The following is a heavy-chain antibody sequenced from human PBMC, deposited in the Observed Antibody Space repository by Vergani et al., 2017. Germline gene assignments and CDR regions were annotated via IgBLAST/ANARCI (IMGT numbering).Heavy chain of an antibody. CDR2: INPSGGHT. J-gene: IGHJ4*02. V-gene: IGHV1-46*03. CDR1: GYTFSNYY. CDR3: AREDYGILTGYRY. Sequence: QVQVVQSGAEVKKSGASVKVSCKTSGYTFSNYYMHWVRQAPGQGLEWMGIINPSGGHTNYAQKFQGRVTMTRDTSTSTVYMELSSLRSEDMAIYYCAREDYGILTGYRYWGQGTLVTVSA. D-gene: IGHD3-9*01.